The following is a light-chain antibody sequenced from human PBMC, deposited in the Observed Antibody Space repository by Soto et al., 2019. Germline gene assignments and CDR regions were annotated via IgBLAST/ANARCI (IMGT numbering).Light chain of an antibody. Sequence: IVLTHSPATLSVSPLEMATLSFRAIQSVSSNLAWHQQRPGQAPRLLIYGASTRATGVPARFSGGGSGTEFTLTITSLQSEDFAVYWCQQYNNWPLTFGPGTRLEIK. CDR3: QQYNNWPLT. CDR2: GAS. V-gene: IGKV3D-15*01. J-gene: IGKJ5*01. CDR1: QSVSSN.